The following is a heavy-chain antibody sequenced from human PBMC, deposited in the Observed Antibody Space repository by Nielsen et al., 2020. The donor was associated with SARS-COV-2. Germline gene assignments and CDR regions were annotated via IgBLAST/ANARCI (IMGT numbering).Heavy chain of an antibody. J-gene: IGHJ6*02. V-gene: IGHV1-18*04. CDR3: AGRDIAAAGLLGMDV. CDR2: ISAYNGNT. D-gene: IGHD6-13*01. Sequence: ASVKVSCKASGYTFTSYYMHWVRQAPGQGLEWMGWISAYNGNTNYAQKLQGRVTMTTDTSTSTAYMELRSLRSDDTAVYYCAGRDIAAAGLLGMDVWGQGTTVTVSS. CDR1: GYTFTSYY.